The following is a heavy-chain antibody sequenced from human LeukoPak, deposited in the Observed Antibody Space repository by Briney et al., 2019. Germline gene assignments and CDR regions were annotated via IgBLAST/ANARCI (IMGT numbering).Heavy chain of an antibody. CDR1: GFTFSSYN. V-gene: IGHV3-21*04. Sequence: GGSLRLSCAASGFTFSSYNMNWVRQAPGKGLQWVSSISTSSSYIYYADSVKGRFTISRHNAKNSLYLQMNSLRSDDTAVYYCARGTYYDSSGYSGVRLFDYWGQGTLLTVSS. CDR3: ARGTYYDSSGYSGVRLFDY. J-gene: IGHJ4*02. D-gene: IGHD3-22*01. CDR2: ISTSSSYI.